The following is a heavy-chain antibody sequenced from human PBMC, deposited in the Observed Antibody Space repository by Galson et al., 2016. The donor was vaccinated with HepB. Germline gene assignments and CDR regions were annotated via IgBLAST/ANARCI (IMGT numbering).Heavy chain of an antibody. CDR3: ARQWGGYCSRGNCYPIDP. J-gene: IGHJ5*02. CDR1: GGSISDSYYY. D-gene: IGHD2-15*01. Sequence: VSGGSISDSYYYWGWIRQPPGKGLEWLGSIYYSGSSDYNPSLNSRVTISVDTSKNQFSLNLTSVTAADTAVYYCARQWGGYCSRGNCYPIDPWGQGTLVTVSS. CDR2: IYYSGSS. V-gene: IGHV4-39*01.